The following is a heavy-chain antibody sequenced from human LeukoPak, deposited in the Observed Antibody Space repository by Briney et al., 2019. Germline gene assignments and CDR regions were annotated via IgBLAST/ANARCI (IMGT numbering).Heavy chain of an antibody. D-gene: IGHD4-17*01. CDR2: IIPIFGTA. V-gene: IGHV1-69*05. CDR3: ARSIPTNDYGDYEAWFDP. CDR1: GGTFSSYA. Sequence: SVKVSCKVSGGTFSSYAISWVRQAPGQGLEWMGGIIPIFGTANYAQKFQGRVTITTDESTSTAYMELSSLRSEDTAVYYCARSIPTNDYGDYEAWFDPWGQGTLVTVSS. J-gene: IGHJ5*02.